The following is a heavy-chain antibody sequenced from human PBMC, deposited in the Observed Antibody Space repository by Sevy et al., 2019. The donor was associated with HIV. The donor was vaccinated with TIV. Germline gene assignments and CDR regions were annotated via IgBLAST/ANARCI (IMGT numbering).Heavy chain of an antibody. D-gene: IGHD2-15*01. V-gene: IGHV3-30*18. Sequence: GGSLRLSCAASGFTFSNYGMHWVRQAPGKGLEWVAVISNDGSNKCYVDSVKGRFTISRDNPKNTLYLQMSSLRAADTAVYYCAKDRGYCSGGSCSHLDYWGQGTLVTVSS. CDR1: GFTFSNYG. J-gene: IGHJ4*02. CDR3: AKDRGYCSGGSCSHLDY. CDR2: ISNDGSNK.